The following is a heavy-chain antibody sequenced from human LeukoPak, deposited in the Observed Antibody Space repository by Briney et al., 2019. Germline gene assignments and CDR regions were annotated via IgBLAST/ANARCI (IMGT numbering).Heavy chain of an antibody. J-gene: IGHJ6*02. V-gene: IGHV3-30*18. Sequence: GGSLRLSCAASGFTFSSYGMHWVRQAPGKGLEWVAVISYDGSNKYYADSVKGRFTIPRDNSKNTLYLQMNSLRAEDTAVYYCAKGPRRDYGSGAGYGMDVWGQGTTVTVSS. D-gene: IGHD3-10*01. CDR1: GFTFSSYG. CDR3: AKGPRRDYGSGAGYGMDV. CDR2: ISYDGSNK.